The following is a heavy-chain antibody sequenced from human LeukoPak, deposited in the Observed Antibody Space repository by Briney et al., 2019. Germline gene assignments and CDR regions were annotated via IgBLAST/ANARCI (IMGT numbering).Heavy chain of an antibody. V-gene: IGHV3-23*01. J-gene: IGHJ5*01. CDR2: IGGSGDTI. Sequence: PGGSLRLSCAASGFTFSNYAMSWVRQAPGKGLEWVSAIGGSGDTIYHTDSVQGRFTISRDNSKNTLYLQMNSLRAEDTAVYYCAKSNRYYYDTSGYNLLDYWGQEPYSPSPQ. D-gene: IGHD3-22*01. CDR3: AKSNRYYYDTSGYNLLDY. CDR1: GFTFSNYA.